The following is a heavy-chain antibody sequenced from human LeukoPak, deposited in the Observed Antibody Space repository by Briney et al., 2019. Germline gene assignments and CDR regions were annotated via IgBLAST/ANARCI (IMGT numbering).Heavy chain of an antibody. Sequence: SETLSLTCTVSGGSLSGSSYYWGWLRQPPGRGLEWIGSIYYSGSTYYNPSLKSRVTISVDTSKNQFSLKLSSVTAADTAVYYCASQRAPEDYWGQGTLVTVSS. CDR2: IYYSGST. V-gene: IGHV4-39*01. CDR3: ASQRAPEDY. J-gene: IGHJ4*02. CDR1: GGSLSGSSYY.